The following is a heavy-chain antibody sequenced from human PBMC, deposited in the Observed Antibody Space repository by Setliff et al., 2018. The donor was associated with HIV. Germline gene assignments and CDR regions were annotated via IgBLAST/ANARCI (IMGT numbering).Heavy chain of an antibody. CDR2: IYPGDSDT. CDR3: ARHLRGGYCSGGSCFNDAFDI. CDR1: GYSFTSYW. V-gene: IGHV5-51*01. D-gene: IGHD2-15*01. Sequence: PGESLKISCKGSGYSFTSYWIGWVRQMPGKGLEWMGIIYPGDSDTRYSPSFQGQVTISADKSISTAYLQWSSLKASDTAMYYCARHLRGGYCSGGSCFNDAFDIWGQGTMVTVSS. J-gene: IGHJ3*02.